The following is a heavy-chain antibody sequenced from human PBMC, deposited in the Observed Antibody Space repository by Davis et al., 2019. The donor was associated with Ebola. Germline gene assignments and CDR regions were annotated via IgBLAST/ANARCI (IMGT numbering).Heavy chain of an antibody. Sequence: GGSLRPSCAASGFTSSSYWMSWVRQAPGKGLEWVANIKQDGSEKYYVDSVKGRFTISSDNTKNSLYLQMNSLRAEDTAVYYCARDGQYYDFWSGYSDYWGQGTLVTVSS. V-gene: IGHV3-7*01. CDR2: IKQDGSEK. CDR1: GFTSSSYW. D-gene: IGHD3-3*01. CDR3: ARDGQYYDFWSGYSDY. J-gene: IGHJ4*02.